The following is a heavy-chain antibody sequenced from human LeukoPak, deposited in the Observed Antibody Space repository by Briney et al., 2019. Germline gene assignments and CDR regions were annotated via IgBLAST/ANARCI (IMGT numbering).Heavy chain of an antibody. V-gene: IGHV3-7*04. CDR1: GFTFSSYW. Sequence: GGSLRLSCAASGFTFSSYWMSWVRQSPGKGLEWVANIKEAGSQKYYVDSVKGRFTISRDNAKNSLYLQMNSLRGEDTAVYYCARGLTRSDYWGQGTLVTVSS. CDR3: ARGLTRSDY. J-gene: IGHJ4*02. CDR2: IKEAGSQK.